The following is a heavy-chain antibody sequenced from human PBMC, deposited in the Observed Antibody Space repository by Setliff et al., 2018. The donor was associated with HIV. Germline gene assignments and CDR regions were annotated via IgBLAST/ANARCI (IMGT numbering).Heavy chain of an antibody. D-gene: IGHD6-19*01. CDR3: ARAPAHEHATGWFSSSNRFDS. Sequence: GASVKVSCKASGGTFSGYAINWVRQAPGQGLEWMGGIIPLFGTAHYAQRFRGRVTITADDSTSTAYVKLSSLRSADTAVYYCARAPAHEHATGWFSSSNRFDSWGQGTLVTVSS. CDR1: GGTFSGYA. V-gene: IGHV1-69*13. CDR2: IIPLFGTA. J-gene: IGHJ5*01.